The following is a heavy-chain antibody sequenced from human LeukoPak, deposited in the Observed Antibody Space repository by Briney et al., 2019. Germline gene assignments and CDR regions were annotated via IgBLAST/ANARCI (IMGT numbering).Heavy chain of an antibody. J-gene: IGHJ2*01. CDR1: GGSIRSYY. D-gene: IGHD6-13*01. CDR3: ARVYYSSSYDYWYFDL. CDR2: IYYSGST. Sequence: PSETLSLTCTVSGGSIRSYYWSWIRQPPGKGLEWIGYIYYSGSTNYNPSLKSRVTISVDTSENQFSLKLSSVTAADTAVYYCARVYYSSSYDYWYFDLWGRGTLVTVSS. V-gene: IGHV4-59*01.